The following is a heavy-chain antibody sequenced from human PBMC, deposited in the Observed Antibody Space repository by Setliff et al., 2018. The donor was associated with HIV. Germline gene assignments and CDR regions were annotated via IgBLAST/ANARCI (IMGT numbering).Heavy chain of an antibody. CDR2: IYYSGST. J-gene: IGHJ4*02. CDR1: GGSFSGYY. V-gene: IGHV4-59*01. Sequence: SETLSLTCAVYGGSFSGYYWSWIRQPPGKGLEWIGYIYYSGSTNYNPSLKSRVTISVDTSKNHFSLKLRSVTAADTAVYYCAQLGMVDDFDYWGQGTLVTVS. CDR3: AQLGMVDDFDY. D-gene: IGHD1-1*01.